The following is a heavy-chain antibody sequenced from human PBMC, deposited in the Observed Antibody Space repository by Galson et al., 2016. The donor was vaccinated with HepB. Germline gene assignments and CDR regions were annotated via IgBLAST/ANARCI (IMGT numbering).Heavy chain of an antibody. CDR3: ARDRAEQYFDY. J-gene: IGHJ4*02. D-gene: IGHD4-11*01. V-gene: IGHV3-33*01. CDR1: GVTFSNHG. Sequence: SLRLSCAVSGVTFSNHGFHWVRQAPGKGPEWVAFIWYDGGRRYYADSVNGRFPISRDDSKNTPYLEMTSLRADDTAVYYCARDRAEQYFDYWGQGTLVTVSS. CDR2: IWYDGGRR.